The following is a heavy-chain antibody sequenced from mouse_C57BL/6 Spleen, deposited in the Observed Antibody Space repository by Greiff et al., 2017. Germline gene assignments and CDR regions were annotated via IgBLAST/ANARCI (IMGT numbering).Heavy chain of an antibody. J-gene: IGHJ3*01. D-gene: IGHD1-1*01. CDR1: GYTFTSYG. CDR3: ARSSYYYGSSYPPGFAY. V-gene: IGHV1-58*01. CDR2: IYIGNGYT. Sequence: SGAELVRPGSSVKMSCKTSGYTFTSYGINWVKQRPGQGLEWIGYIYIGNGYTEYNEKFKGKATLTSDTSSSTAYMQLSSLTSEDSAIYFWARSSYYYGSSYPPGFAYWGQGTLVTVSA.